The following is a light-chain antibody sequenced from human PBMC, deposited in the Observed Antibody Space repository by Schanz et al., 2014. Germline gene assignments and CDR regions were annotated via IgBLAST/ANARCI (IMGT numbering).Light chain of an antibody. V-gene: IGKV1-39*01. CDR1: QTITRY. CDR3: QQRNNWLT. CDR2: AAS. J-gene: IGKJ4*01. Sequence: DIQMTQSPSSLSAYVGDRVTITCRASQTITRYLNWYQQKPGKAPELLVYAASNLQGGVPSRFSGSGSGTDVTLTNSSLQPEDVAVYYCQQRNNWLTFGGGTKVEIK.